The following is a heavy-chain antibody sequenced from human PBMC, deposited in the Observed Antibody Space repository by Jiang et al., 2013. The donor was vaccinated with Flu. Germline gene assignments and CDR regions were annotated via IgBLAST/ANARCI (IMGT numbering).Heavy chain of an antibody. J-gene: IGHJ4*02. CDR3: ARAPGIWSDRFTFHSPMFDH. D-gene: IGHD1-14*01. CDR1: GYSFSSDW. V-gene: IGHV5-51*01. Sequence: GAEVKKPGESLKISCRASGYSFSSDWIGWVRQMPGKGLEWMGIIFPDDSGTRYSPSFEGQVTISADESISTAYLQWSSLKASDSAFYYCARAPGIWSDRFTFHSPMFDHWGQGTLVTVSS. CDR2: IFPDDSGT.